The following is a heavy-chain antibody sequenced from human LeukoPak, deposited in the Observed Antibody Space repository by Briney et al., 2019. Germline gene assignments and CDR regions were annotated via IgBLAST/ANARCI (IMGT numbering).Heavy chain of an antibody. CDR2: ISSRSGSSI. CDR3: ARVGYTGSPGDY. CDR1: GFTFSDYY. D-gene: IGHD1-26*01. V-gene: IGHV3-11*04. Sequence: GGSLRLSCAASGFTFSDYYMSWIRQAPGKGLEWGSYISSRSGSSIYYADSVKGRFTVSRDNAQNTLYLQINSLRAEDTAVYYCARVGYTGSPGDYWGQGTLVTVSS. J-gene: IGHJ4*02.